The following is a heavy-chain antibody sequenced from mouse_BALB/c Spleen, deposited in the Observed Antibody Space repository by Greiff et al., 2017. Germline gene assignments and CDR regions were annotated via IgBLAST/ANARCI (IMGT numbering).Heavy chain of an antibody. D-gene: IGHD1-1*01. V-gene: IGHV1S81*02. Sequence: QVQLKQPGAELVKPGASVKLSCKASGYTFTSYYMYWVKQRPGQGLEWIGGINPSNGGTNFNEKFKSKATLTVDKSSSTAYMQLSSLTSEDSAVYYCTRRNYGSSPAWFAYWGQGTLVTVSA. CDR2: INPSNGGT. CDR3: TRRNYGSSPAWFAY. J-gene: IGHJ3*01. CDR1: GYTFTSYY.